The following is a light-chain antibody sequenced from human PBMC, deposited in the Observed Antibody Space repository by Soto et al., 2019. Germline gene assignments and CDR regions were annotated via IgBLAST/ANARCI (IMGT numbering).Light chain of an antibody. V-gene: IGKV3D-7*01. CDR3: HQDFDLPLT. J-gene: IGKJ4*01. CDR2: GAS. Sequence: EIVMTQSPVPLSLSPGARATLSCRASQSLSNTYISWYQQKPGQAPRLLIYGASTRATGIPARFSGSGSVTDFTLTISSLQPEDFALYYCHQDFDLPLTFGGGTKVEIK. CDR1: QSLSNTY.